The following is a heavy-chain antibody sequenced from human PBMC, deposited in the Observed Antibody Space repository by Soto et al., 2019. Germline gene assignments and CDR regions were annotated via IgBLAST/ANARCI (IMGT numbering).Heavy chain of an antibody. CDR2: TSYDGSNK. CDR1: GFTFRSYV. D-gene: IGHD3-16*01. Sequence: QVQLVESGGGVVQPGTSLRVSCVGSGFTFRSYVIHWVRQAPGKGLEWVALTSYDGSNKYYGDSVRGRFTISRDNSRNTVDLQMDSLRLEDTVLYYCARGWTTGGLDVWGQGTLVSVSS. J-gene: IGHJ1*01. CDR3: ARGWTTGGLDV. V-gene: IGHV3-30*19.